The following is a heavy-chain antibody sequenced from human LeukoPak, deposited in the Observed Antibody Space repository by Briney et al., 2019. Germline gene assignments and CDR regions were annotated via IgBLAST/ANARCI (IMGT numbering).Heavy chain of an antibody. J-gene: IGHJ4*02. D-gene: IGHD4-17*01. V-gene: IGHV4-59*01. Sequence: SETLSLTCTVSGGSISGYFWSWIRQPPGKALEWIGYIYYLGSTNYNPSLNSRVTISVDTSKNQFSLKLNSVTAADTAVYYCARDHGDQDYGARSPYYSDYWGQGTLVTVSS. CDR1: GGSISGYF. CDR3: ARDHGDQDYGARSPYYSDY. CDR2: IYYLGST.